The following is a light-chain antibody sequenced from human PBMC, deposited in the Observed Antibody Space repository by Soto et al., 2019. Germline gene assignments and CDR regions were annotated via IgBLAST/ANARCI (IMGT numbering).Light chain of an antibody. CDR1: SSDVGGYNY. V-gene: IGLV2-14*01. CDR3: AAWDASLSACV. CDR2: EVS. J-gene: IGLJ1*01. Sequence: QSVLTQPASVSGSPGQSITISCTGTSSDVGGYNYVSWYQQHPGKAPKLLIYEVSHRPSGVSNRFSGSKSGNTASLTISGLQAEDEADYYCAAWDASLSACVFGNGTKVTVL.